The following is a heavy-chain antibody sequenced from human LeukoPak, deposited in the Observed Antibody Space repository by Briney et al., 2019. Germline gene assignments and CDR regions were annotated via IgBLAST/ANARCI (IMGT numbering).Heavy chain of an antibody. D-gene: IGHD1-26*01. CDR2: ISSDGSST. J-gene: IGHJ4*02. Sequence: GGSLRLSCVASGFTFSNYWMDWVRQAPGKGLVWVSRISSDGSSTNYADSVRGQFTISRDNARNTLYLQMNSLRAEDTAVYYCARDLSYSGIDYWGQRTLVTVAS. V-gene: IGHV3-74*01. CDR1: GFTFSNYW. CDR3: ARDLSYSGIDY.